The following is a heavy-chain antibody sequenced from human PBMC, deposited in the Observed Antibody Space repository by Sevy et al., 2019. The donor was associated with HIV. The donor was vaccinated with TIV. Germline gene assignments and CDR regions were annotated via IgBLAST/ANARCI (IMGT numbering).Heavy chain of an antibody. J-gene: IGHJ3*02. V-gene: IGHV3-30-3*02. Sequence: GGSLRLSCVTSGFTFRNHAMHWVRQAPGKGLEWVAVISSDGAIKYYADSVKGRFTFSRDNSKSTLYLQMNSLRPEDTAMYYCEKSYSGSYYIPYDAFDMWGQGTMVTVSS. D-gene: IGHD1-26*01. CDR3: EKSYSGSYYIPYDAFDM. CDR1: GFTFRNHA. CDR2: ISSDGAIK.